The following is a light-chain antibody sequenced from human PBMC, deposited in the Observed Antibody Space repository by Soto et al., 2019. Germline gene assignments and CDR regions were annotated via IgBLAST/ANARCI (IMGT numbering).Light chain of an antibody. J-gene: IGKJ1*01. Sequence: AIQMTQSPSSLSASVGDRVAISCRASQDIRNTLAWYQQKPGEAPKLLIFAASNLQSGVPSRFSGSGSVTDFTLAITGLQPEDFATYYCLQYYNFSWTFGQGSKLDI. V-gene: IGKV1-6*01. CDR3: LQYYNFSWT. CDR1: QDIRNT. CDR2: AAS.